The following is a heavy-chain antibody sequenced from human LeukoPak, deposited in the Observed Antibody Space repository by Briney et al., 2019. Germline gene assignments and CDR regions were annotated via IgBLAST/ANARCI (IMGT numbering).Heavy chain of an antibody. D-gene: IGHD3-22*01. CDR1: GGSISSYY. Sequence: SETLSLTCTVSGGSISSYYWSWIRQPPGKGLEWIGYIHYSGSTYYNPSLKSRVTISVDTSKNQFSLKLSSVTAADTAVYYCARSGYYYLRGEEGFDYWGQGTLVTVSS. CDR2: IHYSGST. V-gene: IGHV4-59*12. J-gene: IGHJ4*02. CDR3: ARSGYYYLRGEEGFDY.